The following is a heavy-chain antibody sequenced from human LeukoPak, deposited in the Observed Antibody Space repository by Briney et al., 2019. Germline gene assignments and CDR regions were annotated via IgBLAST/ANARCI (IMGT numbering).Heavy chain of an antibody. CDR2: ISYDGSNK. CDR3: AREWDYYGSGSYYSFGLDY. D-gene: IGHD3-10*01. J-gene: IGHJ4*02. Sequence: PGGSLRLSCAASGVTFSSYAMHWVRQAPGKGLEWVAVISYDGSNKYYADSVKGRFTISRDNSKNTLYLQMNSLRAEDTAVYYCAREWDYYGSGSYYSFGLDYWGQGTLVTVSS. V-gene: IGHV3-30*04. CDR1: GVTFSSYA.